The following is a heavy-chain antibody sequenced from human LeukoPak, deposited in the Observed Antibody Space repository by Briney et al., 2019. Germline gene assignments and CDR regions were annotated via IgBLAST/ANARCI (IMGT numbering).Heavy chain of an antibody. CDR2: IYYSGST. V-gene: IGHV4-59*01. Sequence: SETLSLTCTVSGGSISSYYWSWIRQPPGKGLEGIGYIYYSGSTNYNPSLNSRVTISLDTSKSQFSLKLSSVTAADTAVYYCARAPVGSGSYSYYFDYWGQGTLVTVSS. CDR1: GGSISSYY. D-gene: IGHD3-10*01. CDR3: ARAPVGSGSYSYYFDY. J-gene: IGHJ4*02.